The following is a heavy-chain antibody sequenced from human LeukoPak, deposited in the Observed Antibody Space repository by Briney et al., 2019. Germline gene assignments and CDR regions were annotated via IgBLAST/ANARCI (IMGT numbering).Heavy chain of an antibody. CDR3: ARASYYYDSSGYYALDYFDY. CDR2: MNPNSGIT. Sequence: ASVKVSCKASGYTFTSYDINWVRQATGQGLEWMGWMNPNSGITGYAQKFQGRVTMTRNTSISTAYMELSSLRSEGTAVYYCARASYYYDSSGYYALDYFDYWGQGTLVTVSS. D-gene: IGHD3-22*01. CDR1: GYTFTSYD. J-gene: IGHJ4*02. V-gene: IGHV1-8*01.